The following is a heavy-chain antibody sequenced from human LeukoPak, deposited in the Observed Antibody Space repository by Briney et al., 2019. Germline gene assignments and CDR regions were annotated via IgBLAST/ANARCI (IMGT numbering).Heavy chain of an antibody. V-gene: IGHV3-23*01. CDR3: AKNSVGGSYYPIDY. CDR2: ISGSGGST. D-gene: IGHD1-26*01. CDR1: GFTFSSYA. Sequence: GGSLRLSCAASGFTFSSYAMSWVRQAPGKGLEWVSAISGSGGSTYYADSVKGRFTISRDDSKNTLYVYMNSLRADDTAVYYCAKNSVGGSYYPIDYWGQGTLVTVSS. J-gene: IGHJ4*02.